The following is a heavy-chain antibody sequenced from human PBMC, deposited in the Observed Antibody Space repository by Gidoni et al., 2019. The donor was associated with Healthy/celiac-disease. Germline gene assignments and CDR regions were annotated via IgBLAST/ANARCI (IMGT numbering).Heavy chain of an antibody. CDR2: INAGNGNT. CDR3: ARENRHCSSTSCYENYFDY. CDR1: GYTFTSYA. Sequence: QVQLVQSGAEVKKPGASVKVSCKASGYTFTSYAMHWVRQAPGQRLEWMGWINAGNGNTKYSQKFQGRVTITRDTSASTAYMELSSLRSEDTAVYYCARENRHCSSTSCYENYFDYWGQGTLVTVSS. J-gene: IGHJ4*02. V-gene: IGHV1-3*01. D-gene: IGHD2-2*01.